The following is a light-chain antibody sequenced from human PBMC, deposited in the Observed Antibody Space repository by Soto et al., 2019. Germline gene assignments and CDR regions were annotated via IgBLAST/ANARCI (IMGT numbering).Light chain of an antibody. Sequence: AIRLTQSPSSLSASVGDRVTITCRASQGISSALAWYQQKPGKAPKLLIYDASSLESGVPSRFSGSGSGTDFTLTISSLQPEDFATYYCQQFNSYPPIFTFGPGTKVDIK. CDR1: QGISSA. CDR2: DAS. V-gene: IGKV1-13*02. CDR3: QQFNSYPPIFT. J-gene: IGKJ3*01.